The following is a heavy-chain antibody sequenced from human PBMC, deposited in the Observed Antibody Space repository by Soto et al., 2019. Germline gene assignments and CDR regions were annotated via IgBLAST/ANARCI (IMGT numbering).Heavy chain of an antibody. D-gene: IGHD6-13*01. CDR3: AKDYGSSWFPNWFDP. Sequence: GGSLRLSCAASGFTFSSYGMHWVRQAPGKGLEWVAVISYDGSNKYYADSVKGRFTISRDNSKNTLYLQMNSLRAEDTAVYYCAKDYGSSWFPNWFDPWGQGTLVTVSS. CDR2: ISYDGSNK. J-gene: IGHJ5*02. CDR1: GFTFSSYG. V-gene: IGHV3-30*18.